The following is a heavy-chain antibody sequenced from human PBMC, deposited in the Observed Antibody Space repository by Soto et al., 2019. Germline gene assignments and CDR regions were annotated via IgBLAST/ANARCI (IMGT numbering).Heavy chain of an antibody. V-gene: IGHV3-23*01. CDR2: ISGSGGST. CDR1: GFTFSSYA. CDR3: AKDYIEWELRGYFDY. Sequence: EVQLLESGGGLVQPGGSLRLSCAASGFTFSSYAMSWVRQAPGKGLEWVLAISGSGGSTYYADSVKGRFTISRDNSKNTLYLQMNSLRAEDTAVYYCAKDYIEWELRGYFDYWGQGTLVTVSS. J-gene: IGHJ4*02. D-gene: IGHD1-26*01.